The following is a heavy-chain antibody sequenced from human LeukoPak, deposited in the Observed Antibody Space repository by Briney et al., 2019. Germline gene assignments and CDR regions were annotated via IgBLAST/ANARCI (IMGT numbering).Heavy chain of an antibody. Sequence: PGGSLRLSCAASGFTFSSFSMTWVREAPGKGLEWVSRIIFSGTTCYGGSLKGRFPLSRDSFRGTLFLQMDRLRVEDTAVYFFAKGFVVNADFASWGQGALVTVS. V-gene: IGHV3-23*01. D-gene: IGHD3-16*01. CDR1: GFTFSSFS. CDR3: AKGFVVNADFAS. CDR2: IIFSGTT. J-gene: IGHJ4*02.